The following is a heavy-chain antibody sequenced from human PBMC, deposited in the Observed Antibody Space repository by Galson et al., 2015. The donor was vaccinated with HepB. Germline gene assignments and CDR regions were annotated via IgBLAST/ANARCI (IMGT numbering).Heavy chain of an antibody. Sequence: QVQLQESGPGLVKPSETLSLTCTVSGYSIRSGHYWGWVRQSPGKGLEWIGSLSHTGGTYYNPSLTSRVTVSEDTSKNQFSLKLTSVTAADTAVYYCASDSRSNWFFYWGQGTLVTVSS. CDR3: ASDSRSNWFFY. D-gene: IGHD6-25*01. J-gene: IGHJ5*01. CDR2: LSHTGGT. V-gene: IGHV4-38-2*02. CDR1: GYSIRSGHY.